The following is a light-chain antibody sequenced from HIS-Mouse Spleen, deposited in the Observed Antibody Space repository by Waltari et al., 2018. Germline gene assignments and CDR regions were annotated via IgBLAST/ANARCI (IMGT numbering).Light chain of an antibody. Sequence: QPVLTQPPSASGTPGQSVTISSSGSSPNIGSYPVTCYQQLPPPAPKLLIYSNNHRPAAVPHRFSGSKSGTSASLASSGLQSEDEADYYCAAWDDSLNGPVFGGGTKLTVL. J-gene: IGLJ2*01. CDR3: AAWDDSLNGPV. V-gene: IGLV1-44*01. CDR2: SNN. CDR1: SPNIGSYP.